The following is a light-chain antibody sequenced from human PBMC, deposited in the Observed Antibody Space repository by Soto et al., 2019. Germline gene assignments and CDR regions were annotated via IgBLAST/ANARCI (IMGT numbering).Light chain of an antibody. CDR3: QQYAKSPLT. CDR2: GAS. J-gene: IGKJ4*01. CDR1: QSVGSNY. Sequence: EIVLTQSPGTLSLSPGERATLSCRASQSVGSNYLAWYQQKPGQAPRLLIYGASSRATGIPDRFSGSGSGTDFTLTISSLEPEDFAVYYCQQYAKSPLTFGGGTKVEIK. V-gene: IGKV3-20*01.